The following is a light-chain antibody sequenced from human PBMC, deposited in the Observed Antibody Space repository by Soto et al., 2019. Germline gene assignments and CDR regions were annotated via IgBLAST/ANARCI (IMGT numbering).Light chain of an antibody. Sequence: IQLTQSPASQSAPAGDIVTVTRRASQSISSWLAWYQQKPGKAPKLLIYDASSLQSGVPSRFSGSRSGPDFTLTISSLQPEDFATYYCQQSYSSPPTFGQGTKV. CDR1: QSISSW. CDR3: QQSYSSPPT. CDR2: DAS. V-gene: IGKV1-39*01. J-gene: IGKJ1*01.